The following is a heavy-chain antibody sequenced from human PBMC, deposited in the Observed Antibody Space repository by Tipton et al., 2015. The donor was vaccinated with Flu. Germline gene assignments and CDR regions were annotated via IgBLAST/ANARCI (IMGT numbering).Heavy chain of an antibody. J-gene: IGHJ6*02. CDR3: ARHCSGGSCYSWEPVYDFGILV. CDR1: EFTFSSYW. D-gene: IGHD2-15*01. Sequence: SLRLSCTASEFTFSSYWMSWVRQAPGKGLEWVAKIKQDGSEKYYVYSVKGRFTISRDNAKDSLYLQLRSLRAEDTAVYYCARHCSGGSCYSWEPVYDFGILVWGQATTVTVS. CDR2: IKQDGSEK. V-gene: IGHV3-7*01.